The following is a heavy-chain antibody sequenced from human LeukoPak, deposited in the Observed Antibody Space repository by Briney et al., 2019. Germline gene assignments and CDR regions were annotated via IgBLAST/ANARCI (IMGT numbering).Heavy chain of an antibody. CDR1: GYTFTSYD. J-gene: IGHJ4*02. Sequence: ASVKVSCKASGYTFTSYDNNWVRQATGQGLEWMGWMNPNSGNTGYAQKFQGRVTMTRYTSISTAYVELSSLRSEDTAVYYCARSKTMVRGAPPRYWGQGTLVTVSS. CDR3: ARSKTMVRGAPPRY. CDR2: MNPNSGNT. D-gene: IGHD3-10*01. V-gene: IGHV1-8*01.